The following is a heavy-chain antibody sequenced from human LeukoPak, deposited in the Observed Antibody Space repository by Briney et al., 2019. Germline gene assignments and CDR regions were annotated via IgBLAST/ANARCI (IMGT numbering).Heavy chain of an antibody. CDR1: GGSISSSSYY. J-gene: IGHJ4*02. Sequence: SETLSLTCTVSGGSISSSSYYWGWIRQPPGKGLEWIGSIYYSGSTYYNPSLKSRVTISVDTSKNQFSLKLSSVTAADTAVYYCARAHSHYSSRDFDYWGQGTLVTVSS. CDR3: ARAHSHYSSRDFDY. V-gene: IGHV4-39*07. CDR2: IYYSGST. D-gene: IGHD6-13*01.